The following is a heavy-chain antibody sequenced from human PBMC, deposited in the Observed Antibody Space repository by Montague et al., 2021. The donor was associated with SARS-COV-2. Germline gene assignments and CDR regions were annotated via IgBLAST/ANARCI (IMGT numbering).Heavy chain of an antibody. CDR3: VRDRPVSWSMSPGLAGLFATGVHCASGLDV. Sequence: TLSLTCTVSGDSMTSGSYFWTWLRQPAGKGLEWIGHIQTSGTSYYNPSLRGRITMSTDTSRNQFSLKLRSVTAADTAVYYCVRDRPVSWSMSPGLAGLFATGVHCASGLDVWGQGTTVTVSS. J-gene: IGHJ6*02. CDR1: GDSMTSGSYF. V-gene: IGHV4-61*09. CDR2: IQTSGTS. D-gene: IGHD3-16*01.